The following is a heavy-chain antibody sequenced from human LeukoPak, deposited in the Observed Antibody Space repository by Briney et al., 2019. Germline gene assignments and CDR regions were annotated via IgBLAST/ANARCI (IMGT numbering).Heavy chain of an antibody. CDR1: GGSISSSGYY. V-gene: IGHV4-39*01. CDR3: ARRSYDGSGYYYVDY. CDR2: ISSGGST. J-gene: IGHJ4*02. Sequence: SETLSLTCTVSGGSISSSGYYWGWIRQPPGKGLEWIGSISSGGSTHYIPSLKSRVTISVDTSKNQFSLKLSSVTAADTAVYYCARRSYDGSGYYYVDYWGQGTLVTVSS. D-gene: IGHD3-22*01.